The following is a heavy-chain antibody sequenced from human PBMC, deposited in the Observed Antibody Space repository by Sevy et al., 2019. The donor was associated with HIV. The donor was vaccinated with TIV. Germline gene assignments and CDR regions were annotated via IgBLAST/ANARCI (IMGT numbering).Heavy chain of an antibody. CDR1: GFTFISYA. CDR3: AGGRYDSSGSFDAFDI. CDR2: IYGSSGGT. V-gene: IGHV3-23*01. J-gene: IGHJ3*02. Sequence: GGSLRLSCKPSGFTFISYAMSWVRQAPGKGLEWVSTIYGSSGGTYYADSVKGRFTISRDNSKNRLYLQMNSLRTEDKAVYYCAGGRYDSSGSFDAFDIWGQGTMVTVSS. D-gene: IGHD3-22*01.